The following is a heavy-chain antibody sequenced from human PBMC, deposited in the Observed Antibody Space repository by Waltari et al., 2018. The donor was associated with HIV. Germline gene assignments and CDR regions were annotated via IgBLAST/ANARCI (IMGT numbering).Heavy chain of an antibody. CDR2: MGTTGDT. J-gene: IGHJ4*02. CDR3: ARSHPYDADPNPDF. CDR1: GFTSSTFD. V-gene: IGHV3-13*01. D-gene: IGHD3-22*01. Sequence: EVQLVESGGDFVQPGGSLRLSCAAFGFTSSTFDLHWVRQFTGKGVRVVSSMGTTGDTHYTGSVKGRFTISRDNAKNSLYLQMNSLRAEDTAVYYCARSHPYDADPNPDFWGQGTLVTVSS.